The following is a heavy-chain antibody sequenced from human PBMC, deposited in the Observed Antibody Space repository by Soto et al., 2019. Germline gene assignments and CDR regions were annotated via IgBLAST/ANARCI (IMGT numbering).Heavy chain of an antibody. J-gene: IGHJ4*02. V-gene: IGHV3-21*01. Sequence: GVSLRLSCAASGFTFSSYSMNWVRHAPGKGLEWVSSISSSSSYIYYADSVKGRFTISRDNAKNSLYLQMNSLRAEDTAVYYCARDPLSELWFGELLNPLDYWGQGTLVTVSS. D-gene: IGHD3-10*01. CDR2: ISSSSSYI. CDR3: ARDPLSELWFGELLNPLDY. CDR1: GFTFSSYS.